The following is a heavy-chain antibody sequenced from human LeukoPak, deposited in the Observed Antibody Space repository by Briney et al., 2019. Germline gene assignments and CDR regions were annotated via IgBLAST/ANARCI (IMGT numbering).Heavy chain of an antibody. CDR3: ARHGYSSWGSFDY. CDR1: GGSFSGYY. V-gene: IGHV4-34*01. J-gene: IGHJ4*02. CDR2: INHSGST. D-gene: IGHD6-13*01. Sequence: SETLSLTCAVYGGSFSGYYWSWIRQPPGKGLEWIGEINHSGSTNYNPSLKSRVTISVDTSKNQFSLKLSSVTAADTAVYYCARHGYSSWGSFDYWGQGTLVTVSS.